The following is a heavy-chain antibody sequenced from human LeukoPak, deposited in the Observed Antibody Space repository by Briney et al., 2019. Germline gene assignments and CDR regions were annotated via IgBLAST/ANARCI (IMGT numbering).Heavy chain of an antibody. J-gene: IGHJ4*02. D-gene: IGHD3-10*01. CDR2: LSHSGAT. Sequence: SETLSLTCSVSGSSITSVSYWAWIRQAPEKGLEWIGSLSHSGATYYNPSLTSRLSTSVDTSNNRFSLTLRSVTAADTAVYYCARVGSSNRHYDYWGPGTLVTVSS. CDR1: GSSITSVSY. CDR3: ARVGSSNRHYDY. V-gene: IGHV4-38-2*02.